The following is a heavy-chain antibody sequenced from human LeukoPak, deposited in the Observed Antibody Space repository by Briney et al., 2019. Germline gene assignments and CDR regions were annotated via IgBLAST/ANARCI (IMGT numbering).Heavy chain of an antibody. Sequence: PSGTLSLTCAVSGDSINNNYWWRWVRPAPGKGLEWVANIKQDGSVQFYMDSLKGRFSVSRDNAKNSLYLQMNGLRVEDTAVYYCTRLQIAVAGPNWFDPWGQGTLVTVSS. D-gene: IGHD6-19*01. CDR2: IKQDGSVQ. J-gene: IGHJ5*02. CDR3: TRLQIAVAGPNWFDP. CDR1: GDSINNNYW. V-gene: IGHV3-7*01.